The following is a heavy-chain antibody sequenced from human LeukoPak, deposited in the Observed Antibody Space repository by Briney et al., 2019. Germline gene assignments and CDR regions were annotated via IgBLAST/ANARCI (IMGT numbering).Heavy chain of an antibody. CDR3: ARAPGYYNRVNWFDP. V-gene: IGHV2-5*02. J-gene: IGHJ5*02. Sequence: SGPTLVNPTQTLTLTCTFSGFSLSTSGVGVGWIRQPPGKALEWLALIYWDDDKRYSPSLKSRLTITKDTSKNQVVLTMTNMDPVDTATYYCARAPGYYNRVNWFDPWGQGTLVTVSS. D-gene: IGHD3-9*01. CDR1: GFSLSTSGVG. CDR2: IYWDDDK.